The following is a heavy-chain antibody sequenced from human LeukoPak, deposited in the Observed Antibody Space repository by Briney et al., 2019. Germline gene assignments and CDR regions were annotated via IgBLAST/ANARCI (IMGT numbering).Heavy chain of an antibody. CDR2: ISYSGST. J-gene: IGHJ3*02. CDR3: ARDHSSGWYDAFDI. Sequence: PSETLSLTCTVSGGSISSYYWSWIRQPPGKGLEWIGYISYSGSTNYNPSLKSRVTISGDTSKNQFSLKLSSVTAADTAVYYCARDHSSGWYDAFDIWGQGTMVTVSS. V-gene: IGHV4-59*12. CDR1: GGSISSYY. D-gene: IGHD6-19*01.